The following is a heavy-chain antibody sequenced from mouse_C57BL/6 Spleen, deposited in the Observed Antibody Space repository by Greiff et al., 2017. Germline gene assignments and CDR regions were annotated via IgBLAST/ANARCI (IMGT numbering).Heavy chain of an antibody. D-gene: IGHD3-2*02. CDR1: GYTFTSYW. CDR3: AREALDSSGYDY. V-gene: IGHV1-64*01. Sequence: VQLQQPGAELVKPGASVKLSCKASGYTFTSYWMHWVKQRPGQGLEWIGMIHPNSGSTNYNEKFKSKATLTVDKSSSTAYMQLSSLTSEDSAVYYCAREALDSSGYDYWGQGTTLRVSS. CDR2: IHPNSGST. J-gene: IGHJ2*01.